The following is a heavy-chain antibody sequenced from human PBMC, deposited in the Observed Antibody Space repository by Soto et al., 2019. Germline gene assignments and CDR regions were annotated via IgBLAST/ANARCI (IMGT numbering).Heavy chain of an antibody. J-gene: IGHJ5*02. CDR2: ISAYNGNT. CDR3: ARDGGYYYDSSGYYH. Sequence: WASVKVSCKASGYTFTSYGISWVRQAPGQGLEWMGWISAYNGNTNYAQKLQGRVTMTTDTSTSTAYMELRSLRSDDTAVYYCARDGGYYYDSSGYYHWGQGTLVTVSS. V-gene: IGHV1-18*01. CDR1: GYTFTSYG. D-gene: IGHD3-22*01.